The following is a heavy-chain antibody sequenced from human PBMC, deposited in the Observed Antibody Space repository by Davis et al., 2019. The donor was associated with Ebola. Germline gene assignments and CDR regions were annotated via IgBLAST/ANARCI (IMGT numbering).Heavy chain of an antibody. D-gene: IGHD5-24*01. CDR3: TRAYDGYNPTPHTYYYYYGMDV. CDR1: GFTFGDYA. J-gene: IGHJ6*02. CDR2: IRSKAYGGTT. Sequence: PGGSLRLSCTASGFTFGDYAMSWVRQAPGKGLEWVGFIRSKAYGGTTEYAASVKGRFTISRDDSKSIAYLQMNSLKTEDTAVYYCTRAYDGYNPTPHTYYYYYGMDVWGQGTTVTVSS. V-gene: IGHV3-49*04.